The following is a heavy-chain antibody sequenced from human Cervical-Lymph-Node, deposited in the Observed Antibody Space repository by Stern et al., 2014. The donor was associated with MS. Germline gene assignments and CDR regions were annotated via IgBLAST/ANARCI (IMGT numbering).Heavy chain of an antibody. Sequence: EVQLVQSGAEVKEPGESLRISCKGSGYKFSNYWIGWVRQMPGRGLEWMGIIYPHDSTARYSPSIQGQVTFSVDVSMHPAYLQWTSLKASDTAMYYCAREGVFCRDRGETCHYFGMDVWGQGTAVIVSS. D-gene: IGHD3-10*01. CDR3: AREGVFCRDRGETCHYFGMDV. V-gene: IGHV5-51*01. CDR2: IYPHDSTA. CDR1: GYKFSNYW. J-gene: IGHJ6*02.